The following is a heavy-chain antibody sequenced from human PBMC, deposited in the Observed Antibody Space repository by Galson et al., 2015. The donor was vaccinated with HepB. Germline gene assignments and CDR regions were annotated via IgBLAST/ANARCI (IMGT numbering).Heavy chain of an antibody. J-gene: IGHJ4*02. CDR2: ITGGSTTM. CDR3: ARTQTENYHLDY. D-gene: IGHD1-7*01. CDR1: GFTFSTYR. V-gene: IGHV3-48*02. Sequence: SLRLSCAASGFTFSTYRMNWVRQAPGKGLEWVSYITGGSTTMYYADSVKGRFTISRDNAKDSLYLQMNSLTDEDTAVYYCARTQTENYHLDYWGQGTLVTVSS.